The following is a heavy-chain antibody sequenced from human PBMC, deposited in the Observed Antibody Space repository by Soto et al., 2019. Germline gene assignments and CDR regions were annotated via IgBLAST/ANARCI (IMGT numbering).Heavy chain of an antibody. Sequence: SETLSLTCIVSGDYISSGGSYWTWIRQHPGKGLEWIGYIYYNGNTYYNPSLKSRITISVDTSNNQFSLKLSSVTAADTAVYYCASFNDRLTPATVLHWGQGTTVTVSS. D-gene: IGHD4-4*01. CDR2: IYYNGNT. V-gene: IGHV4-31*03. J-gene: IGHJ6*02. CDR3: ASFNDRLTPATVLH. CDR1: GDYISSGGSY.